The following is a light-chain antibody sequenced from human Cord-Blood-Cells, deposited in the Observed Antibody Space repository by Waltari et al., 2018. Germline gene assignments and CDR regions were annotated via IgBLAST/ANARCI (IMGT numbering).Light chain of an antibody. J-gene: IGLJ3*02. Sequence: SSELTQDPAVSVALGQTVRITCQGDSLRSYYASWYQQKPGQAPVLVIYGKNNRPSGIPDRFSGARVGNTASLTITGAQAEDEADYYCNSRDSSGNHLVFGGGTKLTVL. V-gene: IGLV3-19*01. CDR3: NSRDSSGNHLV. CDR1: SLRSYY. CDR2: GKN.